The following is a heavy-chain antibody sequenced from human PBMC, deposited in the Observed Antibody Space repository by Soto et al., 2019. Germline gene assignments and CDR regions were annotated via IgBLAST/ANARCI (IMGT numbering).Heavy chain of an antibody. CDR1: GGTFSSYA. J-gene: IGHJ3*01. V-gene: IGHV1-69*06. Sequence: SVKVSCKASGGTFSSYAISWVRQAPGQGLEWMGGIIPIFGTANYAQKFQGRVTITADKSTSTAYMELSSLRSEDTAVYYCASMIVVVGAFDLWGQGTMVTVSS. CDR3: ASMIVVVGAFDL. CDR2: IIPIFGTA. D-gene: IGHD3-22*01.